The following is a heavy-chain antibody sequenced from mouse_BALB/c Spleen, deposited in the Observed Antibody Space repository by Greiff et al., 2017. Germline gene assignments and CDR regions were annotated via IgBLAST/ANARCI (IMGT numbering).Heavy chain of an antibody. J-gene: IGHJ2*01. CDR3: ARGNYGSSFDY. CDR1: GFTFSSFG. D-gene: IGHD1-1*01. V-gene: IGHV5-17*02. Sequence: EVQVVESGGGLVQPGGSRKLSCAASGFTFSSFGMHWVRQAPEKGLEWVAYISSGSSTIYYADTVNGRFTISRDNPKNTLFLQMTSLRSEDTAMYYCARGNYGSSFDYWGQGTTLTVSS. CDR2: ISSGSSTI.